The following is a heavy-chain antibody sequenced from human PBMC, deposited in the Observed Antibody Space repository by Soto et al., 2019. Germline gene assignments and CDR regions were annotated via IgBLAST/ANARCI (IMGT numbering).Heavy chain of an antibody. D-gene: IGHD1-1*01. Sequence: ASVKVSCQASGYTFTDYYMHWVRQAPGQGLEWMGWINPNSGGTNYAQKFQGRVTMTRDTSMSTAYLELSRLSSDDTAVYYCARKLERRGSYYYYYGMDVWGQGTTVTVSS. V-gene: IGHV1-2*02. CDR2: INPNSGGT. CDR1: GYTFTDYY. CDR3: ARKLERRGSYYYYYGMDV. J-gene: IGHJ6*02.